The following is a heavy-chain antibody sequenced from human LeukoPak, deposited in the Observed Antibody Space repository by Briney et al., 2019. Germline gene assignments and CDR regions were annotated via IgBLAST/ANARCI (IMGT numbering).Heavy chain of an antibody. CDR3: AVSLSRRYDAFDI. D-gene: IGHD2/OR15-2a*01. V-gene: IGHV4-59*13. CDR1: GGSISSYY. Sequence: SETLSLTCTVSGGSISSYYWSWIRQPPGKGLEWIGYIYYSGSTNYNPSLKSRVTISVDTSKNQFSLQLSSVTAADTAVYYCAVSLSRRYDAFDIWGQGTMVTVSS. CDR2: IYYSGST. J-gene: IGHJ3*02.